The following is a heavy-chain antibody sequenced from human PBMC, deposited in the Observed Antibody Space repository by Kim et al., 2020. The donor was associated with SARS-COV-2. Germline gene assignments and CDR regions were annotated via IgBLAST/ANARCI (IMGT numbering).Heavy chain of an antibody. CDR3: ARGKTTWGSYWLDY. V-gene: IGHV3-33*01. Sequence: GGSLRLSCAASGFTFSSYGMHWVRQAPGKGLEWVAVIWYDGSNKYYAESVKGRFTISRDNSKNTLYLQMNSLRAEDTAVYYCARGKTTWGSYWLDYWGQGTLVTVSS. J-gene: IGHJ4*02. D-gene: IGHD1-26*01. CDR2: IWYDGSNK. CDR1: GFTFSSYG.